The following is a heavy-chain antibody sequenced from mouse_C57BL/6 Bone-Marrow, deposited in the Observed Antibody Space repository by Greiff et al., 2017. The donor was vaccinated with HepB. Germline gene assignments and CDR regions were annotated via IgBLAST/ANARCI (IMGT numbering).Heavy chain of an antibody. CDR3: AREGPGAWFAY. V-gene: IGHV1-81*01. Sequence: QVTLKVSGAELARPGASVKLSCKASGYTFTSYGISWVKQRTGQGLEWIGEIYPRSGNTYYNEKFKGKATLTADKSSSTAYMELRSLTSEDSAVYFCAREGPGAWFAYWGQGTLVTVSA. CDR2: IYPRSGNT. D-gene: IGHD4-1*01. CDR1: GYTFTSYG. J-gene: IGHJ3*01.